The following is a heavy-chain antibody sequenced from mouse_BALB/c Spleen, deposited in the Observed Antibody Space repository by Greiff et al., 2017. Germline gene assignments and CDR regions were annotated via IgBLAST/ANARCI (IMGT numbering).Heavy chain of an antibody. V-gene: IGHV2-6-4*01. Sequence: QVQLKESGPGLVAPSQSLSITCTVSGFSLSRYSVPWVRQPPGKGLEWLGMIWGGGSTDYNSALKSRLSTSKDNSKSQVFLKMNSPQTDDTAMYYCAKIGYDGYAMDYWGQGTSVTVSS. J-gene: IGHJ4*01. CDR1: GFSLSRYS. D-gene: IGHD2-2*01. CDR2: IWGGGST. CDR3: AKIGYDGYAMDY.